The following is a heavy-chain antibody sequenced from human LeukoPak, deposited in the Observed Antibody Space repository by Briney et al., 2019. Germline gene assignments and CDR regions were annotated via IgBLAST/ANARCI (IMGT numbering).Heavy chain of an antibody. CDR3: ARDDSPDDY. CDR1: GFTFGAYR. V-gene: IGHV3-49*04. CDR2: IRKKAYGGTT. J-gene: IGHJ4*02. Sequence: PGGSLRLSCTASGFTFGAYRMSWVRQTPGEGLEWVGFIRKKAYGGTTEYAASVKGRFTTSRDDSKSIAYLQMNSLKTEDTAVYYCARDDSPDDYWGQGTLVTVSS. D-gene: IGHD3-22*01.